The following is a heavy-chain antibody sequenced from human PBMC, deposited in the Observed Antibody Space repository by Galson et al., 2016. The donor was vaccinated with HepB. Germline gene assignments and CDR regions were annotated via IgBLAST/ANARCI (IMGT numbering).Heavy chain of an antibody. V-gene: IGHV3-23*01. CDR2: VRTSDIRSGFKT. D-gene: IGHD2-15*01. CDR3: ARLYCGAGSCYPRPYYFDF. CDR1: GLPISSYA. Sequence: SLRLSCAASGLPISSYAMSWVRQAPGEGLEWVSVVRTSDIRSGFKTNYADSVKGRFTVSRDDSKNTMYLQMNSLRVADTAVYYCARLYCGAGSCYPRPYYFDFWGLGILVTVSS. J-gene: IGHJ4*01.